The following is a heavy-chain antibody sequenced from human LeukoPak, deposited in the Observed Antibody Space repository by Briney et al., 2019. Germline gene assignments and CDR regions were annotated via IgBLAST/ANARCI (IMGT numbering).Heavy chain of an antibody. CDR1: GGSISSSSYY. J-gene: IGHJ4*02. CDR2: IYYSGST. V-gene: IGHV4-39*07. Sequence: PSETLSLTCTVSGGSISSSSYYWGWIRQPPGKGLEWIGSIYYSGSTYYNPSLKSRVTISVDKSKNQFSLKVTSVTAADTAVYYCARGRGFDYWGQGTLVTVSS. CDR3: ARGRGFDY.